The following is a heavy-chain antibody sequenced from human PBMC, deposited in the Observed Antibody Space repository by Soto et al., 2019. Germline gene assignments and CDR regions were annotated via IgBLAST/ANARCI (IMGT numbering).Heavy chain of an antibody. Sequence: SETLSLTCTVSGDSITSNSYFWAWIRQPPGKGLEWIGSIYYSGSTYHNPSLKSRVTISVDRSNNQFSLKLSSVTAADTAVYYCARAAPRYCSGGSCYSGRDYSGQGTLVTVSS. CDR2: IYYSGST. CDR3: ARAAPRYCSGGSCYSGRDY. J-gene: IGHJ4*02. V-gene: IGHV4-39*01. D-gene: IGHD2-15*01. CDR1: GDSITSNSYF.